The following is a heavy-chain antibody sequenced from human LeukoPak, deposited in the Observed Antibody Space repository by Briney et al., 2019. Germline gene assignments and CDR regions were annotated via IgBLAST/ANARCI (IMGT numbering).Heavy chain of an antibody. D-gene: IGHD3-3*01. CDR1: GGSISPYY. CDR3: ARESTGSITIFGVVTPVSYYMDV. V-gene: IGHV4-59*01. J-gene: IGHJ6*03. Sequence: SETLSLTCTVSGGSISPYYWSWIRQPPGKGLEWIGCIYYSGTTNYNPSLNSRVTISVDKSRKQFSLNLNSVTAADTAVYYCARESTGSITIFGVVTPVSYYMDVWGKGTTVTVSS. CDR2: IYYSGTT.